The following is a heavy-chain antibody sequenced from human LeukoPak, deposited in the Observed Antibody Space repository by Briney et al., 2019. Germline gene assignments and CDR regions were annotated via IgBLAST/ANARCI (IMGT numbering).Heavy chain of an antibody. CDR1: GFTFSSYA. V-gene: IGHV3-30-3*01. Sequence: SGGSLRLSCAASGFTFSSYAMHWVRQAPGKGLEWVAVISYDGSNKYYADSVKGRFTISRDNSKNTLYLQMNSLRAEDTAVYYCARDGGLMVGDTNYFDYWGQGTLVTVSS. CDR3: ARDGGLMVGDTNYFDY. J-gene: IGHJ4*02. CDR2: ISYDGSNK. D-gene: IGHD2-8*01.